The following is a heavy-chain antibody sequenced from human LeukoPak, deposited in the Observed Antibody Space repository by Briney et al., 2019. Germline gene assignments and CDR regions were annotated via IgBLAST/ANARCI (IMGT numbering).Heavy chain of an antibody. V-gene: IGHV4-30-4*08. CDR1: GGSISSGDYY. CDR2: IYYSGST. J-gene: IGHJ3*02. CDR3: ARDSPIAAAGTGTRAFDI. Sequence: SQTLSLTCTVSGGSISSGDYYWSWIRQPPGKGLEWIGYIYYSGSTYYNPSLKSRVTISVDTSKNQFSLKLSSVTAADTAVYYCARDSPIAAAGTGTRAFDIWGQGTMVTVPS. D-gene: IGHD6-13*01.